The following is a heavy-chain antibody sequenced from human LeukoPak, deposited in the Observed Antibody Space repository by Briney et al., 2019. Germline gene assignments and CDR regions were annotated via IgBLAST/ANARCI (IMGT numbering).Heavy chain of an antibody. CDR3: ASSNILTGMFDP. V-gene: IGHV4-59*01. Sequence: SSETLSLTCTVSGGSISSYYWSWIRQPPGKGLEWIGYIYYSGSTNYNPSLESRVTISVDTSKNQFSLKLSSVTAADTAVYYCASSNILTGMFDPWGQGTLVTVSS. J-gene: IGHJ5*02. CDR1: GGSISSYY. CDR2: IYYSGST. D-gene: IGHD3-9*01.